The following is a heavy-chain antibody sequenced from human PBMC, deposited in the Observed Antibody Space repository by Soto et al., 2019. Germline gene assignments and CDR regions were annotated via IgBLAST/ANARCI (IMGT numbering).Heavy chain of an antibody. Sequence: PGGSLRLSCAASGFTFSTYTMIWVRQAPGKGLEWVSAISNSGDRTYYADSVKGRFTISRDNSKNTLYLQMNSLRDEDTAVYYCATRPKTAMAPPFDYWGHGTLVTHSS. J-gene: IGHJ4*01. CDR3: ATRPKTAMAPPFDY. CDR2: ISNSGDRT. D-gene: IGHD5-18*01. CDR1: GFTFSTYT. V-gene: IGHV3-23*01.